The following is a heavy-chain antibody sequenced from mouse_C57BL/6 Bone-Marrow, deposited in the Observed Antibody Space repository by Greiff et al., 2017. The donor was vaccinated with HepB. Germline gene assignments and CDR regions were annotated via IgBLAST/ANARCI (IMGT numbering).Heavy chain of an antibody. D-gene: IGHD2-2*01. CDR3: AKHTFGDGYGYYAMDY. CDR1: GFSLTSYG. CDR2: IWCGGST. Sequence: QVQLKESGPGLVAPSQSLSITCTVSGFSLTSYGVDWVRQPPGKGLEWLGVIWCGGSTNYNSALMSRLSISKDNPKSQVFLKMNSLQTDDTAMYYCAKHTFGDGYGYYAMDYWGQGTSVTVSS. J-gene: IGHJ4*01. V-gene: IGHV2-9*01.